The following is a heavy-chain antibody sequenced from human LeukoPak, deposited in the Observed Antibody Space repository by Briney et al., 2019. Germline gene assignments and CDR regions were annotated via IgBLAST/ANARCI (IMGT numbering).Heavy chain of an antibody. CDR1: GFTFSNYA. D-gene: IGHD2-21*01. Sequence: GGSLRLSCAASGFTFSNYAMSWVRQAPGKGLEWVSGISGSGGNTYYADSVKGRLTISRDNSKNTLYLQMNSLRAEDTAVYYCAKKVLCGGDCYYFDYWGQGTLVTVSS. CDR2: ISGSGGNT. V-gene: IGHV3-23*01. J-gene: IGHJ4*02. CDR3: AKKVLCGGDCYYFDY.